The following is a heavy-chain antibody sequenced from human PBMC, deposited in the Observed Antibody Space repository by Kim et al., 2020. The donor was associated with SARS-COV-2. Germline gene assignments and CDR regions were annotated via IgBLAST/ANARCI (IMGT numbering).Heavy chain of an antibody. D-gene: IGHD1-1*01. V-gene: IGHV1-69*05. CDR2: IIPIFGTA. CDR3: ARVSMDELANWFDP. J-gene: IGHJ5*02. Sequence: SVKVSCKASGGTFSSYAIRWVRQAPGQGLEWMGWIIPIFGTAKYAQKFQGRVTITTDESTSTAYMELSSLRSEDTAVYYCARVSMDELANWFDPWGQGTLVTVSS. CDR1: GGTFSSYA.